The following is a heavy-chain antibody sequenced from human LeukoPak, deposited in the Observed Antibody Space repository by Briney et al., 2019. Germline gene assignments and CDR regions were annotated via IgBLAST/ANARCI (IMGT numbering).Heavy chain of an antibody. CDR3: ARPGGYGQYYFDY. CDR1: GYSFTSYW. V-gene: IGHV5-51*01. J-gene: IGHJ4*02. D-gene: IGHD2-15*01. Sequence: GDSLKISCKCSGYSFTSYWIGWVRQMPGKGLEWMGIIYPGDSDTRYSPSFQGQVTISADKSISTAYMQWSSLKASDTAMYYCARPGGYGQYYFDYWGQGSPVTVSS. CDR2: IYPGDSDT.